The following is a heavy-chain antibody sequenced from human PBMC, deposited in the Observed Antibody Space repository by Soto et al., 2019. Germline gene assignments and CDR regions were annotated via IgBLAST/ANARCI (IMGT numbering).Heavy chain of an antibody. Sequence: QVQLVQSGAEVKKPGASVKVSCKASGYTFTSYGISWVRQAPGQGLEWMGWISAYNGNTNYAQKLQGIVTMTTDTATSTAYMELRSLRSDDTAVYYCARASWYYDILTGYYGAKNAHYSYSGMDVWGQGTTVTVSS. V-gene: IGHV1-18*01. CDR1: GYTFTSYG. CDR2: ISAYNGNT. D-gene: IGHD3-9*01. J-gene: IGHJ6*02. CDR3: ARASWYYDILTGYYGAKNAHYSYSGMDV.